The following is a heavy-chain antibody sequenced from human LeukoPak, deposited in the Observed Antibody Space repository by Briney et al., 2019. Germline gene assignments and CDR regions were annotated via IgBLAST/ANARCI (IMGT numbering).Heavy chain of an antibody. CDR3: AKKAAAYYYYYYYMDV. CDR1: GFTLSSYA. D-gene: IGHD6-13*01. Sequence: GGSLRLSCAASGFTLSSYAMSWVRQGPGKGLEWVSAISVSGNTYHADSVKGRFTISRDSSKNTLYLQMNSLRAGDAAVYYCAKKAAAYYYYYYYMDVWGKGTTVTISS. J-gene: IGHJ6*03. CDR2: ISVSGNT. V-gene: IGHV3-23*01.